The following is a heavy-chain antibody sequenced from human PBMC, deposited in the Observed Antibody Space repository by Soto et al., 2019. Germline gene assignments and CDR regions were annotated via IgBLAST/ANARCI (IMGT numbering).Heavy chain of an antibody. J-gene: IGHJ4*02. V-gene: IGHV4-39*01. CDR1: GGSISSSSYY. D-gene: IGHD3-10*01. Sequence: QLQLQESGPGLVKPSETLSLTCTVSGGSISSSSYYWGWIRQPPGKGLEWIGSIYYSGSTYYNPSLKSRVTISVDTSKNQFSLKLSSVTAADTAVYYCATPLGGEGDRAFDYWGQGTLVTVSS. CDR2: IYYSGST. CDR3: ATPLGGEGDRAFDY.